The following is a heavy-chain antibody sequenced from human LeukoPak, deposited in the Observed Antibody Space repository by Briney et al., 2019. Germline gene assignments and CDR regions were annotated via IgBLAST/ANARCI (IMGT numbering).Heavy chain of an antibody. CDR3: ARDGDPNCSGGSCYFYYYYYGMDV. CDR1: GFTFSSYE. J-gene: IGHJ6*04. CDR2: ISSSGSTI. D-gene: IGHD2-15*01. V-gene: IGHV3-48*03. Sequence: GGSLRLSCAASGFTFSSYEMNWVRQAPGKGLEWVSYISSSGSTIYYADSGKGRFTIYRDNAKNSLYLQMNSLRAEDTAVYYCARDGDPNCSGGSCYFYYYYYGMDVWGKGTTVTVSS.